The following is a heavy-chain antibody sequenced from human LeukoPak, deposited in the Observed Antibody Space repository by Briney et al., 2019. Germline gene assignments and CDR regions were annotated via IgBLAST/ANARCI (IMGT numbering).Heavy chain of an antibody. J-gene: IGHJ4*02. V-gene: IGHV3-23*01. CDR1: GFTFSSYA. CDR2: ISGSGGTT. Sequence: PGGSLRLSCAASGFTFSSYAMSWVRQAPGKGLEWVSGISGSGGTTYYADSVQGRFTISRDNSKKTLFLQMSSLRAEDTAVYYCAKGDVVTAIFPLDYWGRGTLVIVSS. CDR3: AKGDVVTAIFPLDY. D-gene: IGHD5-12*01.